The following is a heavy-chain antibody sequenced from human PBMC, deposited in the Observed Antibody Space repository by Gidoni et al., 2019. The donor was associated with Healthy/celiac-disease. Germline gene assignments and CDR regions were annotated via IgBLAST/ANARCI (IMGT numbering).Heavy chain of an antibody. D-gene: IGHD6-6*01. CDR2: ISSSSSSI. V-gene: IGHV3-21*01. Sequence: EVQLVESGGGLVKPGGSLRLSCAASGFTFSSDSMNWVRQAPGKGLEWVSSISSSSSSIYYADSVKSRFTISRANAKNSLYLQMNSLGAEDTAVYYCARDPLSSEGYSSSDLNWFDPWGQGTLVTVSS. J-gene: IGHJ5*02. CDR1: GFTFSSDS. CDR3: ARDPLSSEGYSSSDLNWFDP.